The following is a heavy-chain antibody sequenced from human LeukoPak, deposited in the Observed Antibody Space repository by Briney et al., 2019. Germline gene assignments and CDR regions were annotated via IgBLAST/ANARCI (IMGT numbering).Heavy chain of an antibody. CDR3: ARHLFNERDFWSGPLNWFDP. V-gene: IGHV4-4*07. CDR1: GGSISSYY. J-gene: IGHJ5*02. Sequence: SETLSLTCTVSGGSISSYYWSWIRQPAGKGLEWIGRIYTSGSTNYNPSLKSRVTMSVDTSKNQFSLKLSSVTAADTAVYYCARHLFNERDFWSGPLNWFDPWGQGTLVTVSS. D-gene: IGHD3-3*01. CDR2: IYTSGST.